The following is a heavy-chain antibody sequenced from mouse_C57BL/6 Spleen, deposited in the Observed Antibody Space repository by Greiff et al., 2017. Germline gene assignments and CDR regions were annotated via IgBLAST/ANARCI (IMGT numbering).Heavy chain of an antibody. CDR1: GYAFSSSW. CDR3: ARSAYSSKGDYFDY. V-gene: IGHV1-82*01. D-gene: IGHD2-5*01. Sequence: QVQLQQSGPELVKPGASVKISCKASGYAFSSSWMNWVKQRPGKGLEWIGRIYPGDGDTNYNGKFKGKATLTADKSSSTAYMQLSSLTSEDSAVYFWARSAYSSKGDYFDYWGQGTTLTVSS. J-gene: IGHJ2*01. CDR2: IYPGDGDT.